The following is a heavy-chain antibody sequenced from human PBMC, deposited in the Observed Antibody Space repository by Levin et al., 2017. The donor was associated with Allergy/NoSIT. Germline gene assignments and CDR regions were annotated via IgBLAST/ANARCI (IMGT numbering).Heavy chain of an antibody. CDR1: GYTFRVYG. J-gene: IGHJ3*02. Sequence: VASVKVSCKASGYTFRVYGIIWVRQAPGEGLEWLGWISPNNGHTKVSHKVQGRVTMTTDASTTTAYLDLRSLTSDDTAVYYCARDRGTGWYDNAFEIWGQGTLVAVSS. D-gene: IGHD6-19*01. V-gene: IGHV1-18*01. CDR2: ISPNNGHT. CDR3: ARDRGTGWYDNAFEI.